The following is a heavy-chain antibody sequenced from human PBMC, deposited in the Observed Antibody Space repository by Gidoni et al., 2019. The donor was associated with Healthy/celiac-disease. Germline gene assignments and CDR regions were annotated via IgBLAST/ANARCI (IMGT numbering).Heavy chain of an antibody. V-gene: IGHV3-23*01. D-gene: IGHD2-15*01. CDR1: GFTFSSYA. Sequence: AASGFTFSSYAMSWVRQAPGKGLEWVSAISGSGGSTYYADSVKGRFTISRDNSKNTLYLQMNSLRAEDTAVYYCAKDLSADSLLYYYYGMDVWGQGTTVTVSS. J-gene: IGHJ6*02. CDR3: AKDLSADSLLYYYYGMDV. CDR2: ISGSGGST.